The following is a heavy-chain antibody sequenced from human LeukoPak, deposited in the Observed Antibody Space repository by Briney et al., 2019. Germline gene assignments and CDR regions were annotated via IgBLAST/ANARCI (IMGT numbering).Heavy chain of an antibody. V-gene: IGHV3-23*01. J-gene: IGHJ5*02. Sequence: QAGGSLRLSCEVSGFTFSTYGMSWVRQAPGKGLEWVSAITGSGGRTYYADSVKGRFTISRDNSKNTLYLQMNSLRADDTAVYYCAKGGLVHRFDPWGQGTLVTVSS. CDR3: AKGGLVHRFDP. CDR2: ITGSGGRT. CDR1: GFTFSTYG.